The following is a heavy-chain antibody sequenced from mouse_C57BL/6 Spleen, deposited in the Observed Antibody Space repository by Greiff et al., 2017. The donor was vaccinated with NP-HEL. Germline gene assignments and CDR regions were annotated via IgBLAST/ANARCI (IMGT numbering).Heavy chain of an antibody. CDR2: IDPSDSYT. Sequence: QVQLQQSGAELVMPGASVKLSCKASGYTFTSYWMHWVKQRPGQGLEWIGEIDPSDSYTNYNQKFKGKSTLTVDKSSSTAYMQLSSLTSEDSAVYYCARVGYYGSSAWFAYWGQGTLVTVSA. CDR3: ARVGYYGSSAWFAY. J-gene: IGHJ3*01. V-gene: IGHV1-69*01. D-gene: IGHD1-1*01. CDR1: GYTFTSYW.